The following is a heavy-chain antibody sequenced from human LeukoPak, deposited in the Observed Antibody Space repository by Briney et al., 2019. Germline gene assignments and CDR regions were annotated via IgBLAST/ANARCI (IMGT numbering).Heavy chain of an antibody. CDR3: AKEPAAMMYNWFDP. Sequence: GGSLRLSCAASGFTFGSYAMSWVRQVPGKGLEWVPAISGSGGSTYYADSVKGRFTISRDNSKNTLYLQMNSLRAEDTAVYYCAKEPAAMMYNWFDPWGQGTLVTVSS. V-gene: IGHV3-23*01. CDR2: ISGSGGST. D-gene: IGHD2-2*01. J-gene: IGHJ5*02. CDR1: GFTFGSYA.